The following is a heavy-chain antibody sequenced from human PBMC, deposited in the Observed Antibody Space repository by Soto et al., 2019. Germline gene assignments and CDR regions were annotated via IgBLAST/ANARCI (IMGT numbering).Heavy chain of an antibody. CDR2: IYPGDSDT. V-gene: IGHV5-51*01. CDR1: GYSFTSYW. J-gene: IGHJ6*02. CDR3: ARHEHDSSGYYSAGSYYYYGMDV. Sequence: GESLKISCKGSGYSFTSYWIGWVRQMPGKGLEWMGIIYPGDSDTRYSPSFQGQVTISADKSISTAYLQWSSLKASDTAMYYCARHEHDSSGYYSAGSYYYYGMDVWGQGTTVTVSS. D-gene: IGHD3-22*01.